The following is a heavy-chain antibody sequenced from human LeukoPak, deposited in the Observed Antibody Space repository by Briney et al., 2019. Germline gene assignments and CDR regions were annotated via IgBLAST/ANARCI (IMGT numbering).Heavy chain of an antibody. CDR3: ARALAARQDYYYMDV. V-gene: IGHV1-18*01. Sequence: ASVKVSCKASGYTFTSYGISWVRQAPGQGLEWMGWISAYNGNTNCAQKLQGRVTMTTDTSTSTAYMELRSLRSDDTAVYYCARALAARQDYYYMDVWGKGTTVTVSS. J-gene: IGHJ6*03. CDR1: GYTFTSYG. D-gene: IGHD6-6*01. CDR2: ISAYNGNT.